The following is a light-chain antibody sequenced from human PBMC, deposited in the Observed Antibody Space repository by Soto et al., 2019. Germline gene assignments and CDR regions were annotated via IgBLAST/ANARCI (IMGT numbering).Light chain of an antibody. Sequence: QSALTQPASVSGSPGQSITISCTGTSRDIGFYNYVSWYQQYPGNAPKLTIFEVTNRPSGVSDRFSGSKSGNTASLTISGLLPEDGADYYCSSYTTRSTYVFGSGTKLTVL. CDR2: EVT. CDR1: SRDIGFYNY. J-gene: IGLJ1*01. CDR3: SSYTTRSTYV. V-gene: IGLV2-14*01.